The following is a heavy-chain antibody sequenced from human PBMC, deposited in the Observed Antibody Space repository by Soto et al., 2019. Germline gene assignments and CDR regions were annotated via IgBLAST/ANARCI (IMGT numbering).Heavy chain of an antibody. D-gene: IGHD2-21*02. J-gene: IGHJ6*02. V-gene: IGHV3-21*01. CDR3: ARVMCGDCSTYYYYSMDV. Sequence: EVQLVESGGGLVKPGGSLRLSCAASGFTFGTYTMNWVRQAPGKGLEWVSSIGTTSSYICYADSVRGRFTISRDNATDSRYLEMSSVRAEDTAVYYCARVMCGDCSTYYYYSMDVWGQGTTVTVSS. CDR1: GFTFGTYT. CDR2: IGTTSSYI.